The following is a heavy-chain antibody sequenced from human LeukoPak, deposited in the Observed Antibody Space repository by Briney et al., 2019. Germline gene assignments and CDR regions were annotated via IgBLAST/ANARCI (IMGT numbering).Heavy chain of an antibody. D-gene: IGHD2-15*01. Sequence: SVKVSCKVSGGTFRSSATNWVRQAPGQGLEWMGGTIPFYGATNYAQKFQGRVTITADESTGTVYMELRSLRSEDTAVYYCARMQGYAYSDYWGQGTLATVSS. V-gene: IGHV1-69*13. CDR1: GGTFRSSA. J-gene: IGHJ4*02. CDR3: ARMQGYAYSDY. CDR2: TIPFYGAT.